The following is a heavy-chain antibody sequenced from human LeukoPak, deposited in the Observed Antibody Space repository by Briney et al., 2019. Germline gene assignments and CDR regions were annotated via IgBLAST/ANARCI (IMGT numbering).Heavy chain of an antibody. Sequence: GGSLRLSCAASGFTFSTYGMHWVRQAPGKGLEWVAVISYDGSNKYYADSVKGRFTISRDNSKNTLYPQMNSLRAEGTAVYYCAKVTSWGSGSYGGFDYWGQGTPVTVSS. CDR3: AKVTSWGSGSYGGFDY. CDR1: GFTFSTYG. D-gene: IGHD3-10*01. V-gene: IGHV3-30*18. CDR2: ISYDGSNK. J-gene: IGHJ4*02.